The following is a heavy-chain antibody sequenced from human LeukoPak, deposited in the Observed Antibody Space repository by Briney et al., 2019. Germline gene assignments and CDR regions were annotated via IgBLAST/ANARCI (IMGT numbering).Heavy chain of an antibody. V-gene: IGHV1-18*01. CDR3: ARDPLLNSGSYFDY. CDR1: GYTFTNYG. J-gene: IGHJ4*02. CDR2: ISAYNGDT. D-gene: IGHD1-26*01. Sequence: ASVKVSCRASGYTFTNYGISWVRQAPGQVLEWMGWISAYNGDTNYAQKLQGRVTMTTDTSTSTAYMELRSLRSDDTAVYYCARDPLLNSGSYFDYWGQGTLVTVSS.